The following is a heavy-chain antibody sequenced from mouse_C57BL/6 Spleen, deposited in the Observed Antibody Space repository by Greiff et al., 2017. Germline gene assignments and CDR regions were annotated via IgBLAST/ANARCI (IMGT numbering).Heavy chain of an antibody. J-gene: IGHJ4*01. V-gene: IGHV5-4*01. Sequence: DVKLVESGGGLVKPGGSLKLSCAASGFTFSSYAMSWVRQTPEKRLEWVATISDGGSYTYYPDNVKGRFTISRDNAKNNLYLQMSHLKSEDTAMYYCAREDYGSRDAMDYWGQGTSVTVSS. CDR1: GFTFSSYA. D-gene: IGHD1-1*01. CDR3: AREDYGSRDAMDY. CDR2: ISDGGSYT.